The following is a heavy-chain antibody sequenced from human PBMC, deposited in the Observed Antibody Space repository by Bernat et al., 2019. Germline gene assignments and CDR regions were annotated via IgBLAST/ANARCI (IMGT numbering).Heavy chain of an antibody. CDR1: GFTFSSYS. Sequence: EVQLVESGGGLVKPGGSLRLSCAASGFTFSSYSMNWVRQAPGKGLEWVSSISSSSSYIYYAESVKGRFTISRDNAKNSLYLQMNSLRAEDTAVYYCAREAVTGTAQNWSDPWGQGTLVTVSS. CDR2: ISSSSSYI. D-gene: IGHD1/OR15-1a*01. J-gene: IGHJ5*02. CDR3: AREAVTGTAQNWSDP. V-gene: IGHV3-21*01.